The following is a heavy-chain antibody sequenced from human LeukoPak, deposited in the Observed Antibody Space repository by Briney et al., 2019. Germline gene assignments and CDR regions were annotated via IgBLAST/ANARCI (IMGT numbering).Heavy chain of an antibody. D-gene: IGHD6-6*01. CDR3: ATVEREQLSQSRYYYMDV. J-gene: IGHJ6*03. V-gene: IGHV1-18*01. Sequence: ASVKVSCKASGYTFTSYGISWVRQAPGQGLEWMGWISAYNGNTNYAQKLQGRVTMTTDTSTSAAYMELRSLRSEDTAVYYCATVEREQLSQSRYYYMDVWGKGTTVTVSS. CDR2: ISAYNGNT. CDR1: GYTFTSYG.